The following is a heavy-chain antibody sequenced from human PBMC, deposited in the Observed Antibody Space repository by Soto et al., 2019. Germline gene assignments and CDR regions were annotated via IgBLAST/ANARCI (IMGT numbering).Heavy chain of an antibody. D-gene: IGHD6-13*01. CDR2: ISGSGGST. CDR3: AKDYWVYSSSWYGIKDDY. J-gene: IGHJ4*02. CDR1: GFTFSSYA. V-gene: IGHV3-23*01. Sequence: GGSLRLSCAASGFTFSSYAMSWVRQAPGKGLEWVSAISGSGGSTYYADSVKGRFTISRDNSKNTLYLQMNSLRAEDTAVYYCAKDYWVYSSSWYGIKDDYWGQGTLVTVSS.